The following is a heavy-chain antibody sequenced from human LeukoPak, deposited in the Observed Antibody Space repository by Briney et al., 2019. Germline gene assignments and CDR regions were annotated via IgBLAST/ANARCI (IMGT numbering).Heavy chain of an antibody. D-gene: IGHD2/OR15-2a*01. J-gene: IGHJ4*02. CDR3: TTDLEYKTSYFDY. CDR2: IKSKTDGGTT. CDR1: GFTFSNAW. V-gene: IGHV3-15*01. Sequence: GGSLRLSCAASGFTFSNAWMSWAPRAPGKGLEWVGRIKSKTDGGTTDYAAPVKGRFTSSRDDSKNTLYLQMNSLKTEDTAVYYCTTDLEYKTSYFDYWGQGTLVTVSS.